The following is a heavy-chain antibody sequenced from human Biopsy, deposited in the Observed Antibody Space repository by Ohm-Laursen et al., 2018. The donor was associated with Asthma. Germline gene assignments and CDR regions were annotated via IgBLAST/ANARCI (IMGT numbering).Heavy chain of an antibody. V-gene: IGHV1-69*13. CDR2: IIPIFGPT. Sequence: SVKVSCKTSGDSFSNSINWVRQAPGQGLEWMGRIIPIFGPTNYAQKFQGRVTISADDSTSTAYMELSSLSSEDTALYYCARGPEYVRSSGALDYWGQGTLVTVSS. CDR1: GDSFSNS. D-gene: IGHD2-2*01. CDR3: ARGPEYVRSSGALDY. J-gene: IGHJ4*02.